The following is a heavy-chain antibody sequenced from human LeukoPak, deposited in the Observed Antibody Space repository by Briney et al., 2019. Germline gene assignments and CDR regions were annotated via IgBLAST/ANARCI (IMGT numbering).Heavy chain of an antibody. V-gene: IGHV3-23*01. D-gene: IGHD2-8*02. CDR2: TSGSGENS. Sequence: GSLRLSCAASGFTFSNYGMSWVRQAPGKGLEWVSVTSGSGENSYYADSVRGRFTISRDNSKSTLSLQMNSLRAEDTAIYYCATYRQVLLPFESWGQGTLVTVSS. CDR1: GFTFSNYG. CDR3: ATYRQVLLPFES. J-gene: IGHJ4*02.